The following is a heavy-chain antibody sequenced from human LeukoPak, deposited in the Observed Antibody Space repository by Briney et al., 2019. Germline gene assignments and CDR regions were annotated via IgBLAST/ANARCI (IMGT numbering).Heavy chain of an antibody. Sequence: PSETLSLTCTVSGGSISSYYWSWIRQPPGKGLEWIGYIYYSGSTNYNPSLKSRVTISVDTSKNQFSLQLNSVTPEDTAVYYCAREMSNVFGYWGQGILVTVSS. CDR1: GGSISSYY. D-gene: IGHD2-8*01. J-gene: IGHJ4*02. CDR3: AREMSNVFGY. V-gene: IGHV4-59*12. CDR2: IYYSGST.